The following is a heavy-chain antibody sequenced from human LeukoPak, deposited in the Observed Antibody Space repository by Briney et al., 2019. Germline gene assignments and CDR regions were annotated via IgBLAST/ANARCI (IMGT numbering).Heavy chain of an antibody. Sequence: PGGSLRLSCAASGFTFSSYSMNWVRQAPGKGLEWVSSISSSSSYIYYADSLKGRFTISRDNAKNSLYLQMNSLRAEDTAVYYCASFHSSGWDKFDYWGQGTLVTVFS. J-gene: IGHJ4*02. CDR1: GFTFSSYS. CDR3: ASFHSSGWDKFDY. D-gene: IGHD6-19*01. CDR2: ISSSSSYI. V-gene: IGHV3-21*01.